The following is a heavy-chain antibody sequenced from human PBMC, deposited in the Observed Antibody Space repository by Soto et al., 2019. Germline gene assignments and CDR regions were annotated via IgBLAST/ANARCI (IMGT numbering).Heavy chain of an antibody. J-gene: IGHJ6*02. V-gene: IGHV1-69*13. Sequence: EASVKVSCKASGGTFSSYAISWVRQAPGQGLEWMGGIIPIFGTANYAQKFQGRVTITADESTSTAYMELSSLRSEDTAVYYCACAGVTTSYYYYGMDVWGQGTTVTVSS. D-gene: IGHD4-17*01. CDR2: IIPIFGTA. CDR3: ACAGVTTSYYYYGMDV. CDR1: GGTFSSYA.